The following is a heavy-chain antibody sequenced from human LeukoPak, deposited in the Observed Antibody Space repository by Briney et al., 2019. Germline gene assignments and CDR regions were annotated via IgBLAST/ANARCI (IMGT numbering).Heavy chain of an antibody. J-gene: IGHJ4*02. CDR2: IYHSGST. CDR3: ARDAKEIAAAGTFDY. D-gene: IGHD6-13*01. Sequence: SETPSLTCAVSGGSISSSNWWSWVRQPPGKGLEWIGEIYHSGSTNYNPSLKSRVTISVDKSKNQFSLKLSSVTAADTAVYYCARDAKEIAAAGTFDYWGQGTLVTVSS. V-gene: IGHV4-4*02. CDR1: GGSISSSNW.